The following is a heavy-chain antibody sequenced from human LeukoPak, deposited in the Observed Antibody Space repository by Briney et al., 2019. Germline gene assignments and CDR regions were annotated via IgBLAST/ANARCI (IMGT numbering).Heavy chain of an antibody. J-gene: IGHJ3*02. CDR3: ASWYDFWSGYYAFDI. V-gene: IGHV4-59*08. CDR1: GGSISSYY. CDR2: IYYSGST. Sequence: SETLSLTCTVSGGSISSYYWSWIRQPPGKGLEWIGYIYYSGSTNYNPSLKSRVTISVDTSKNQFSLKLSSVTAADTAVYYCASWYDFWSGYYAFDIWGQGTMVTVSS. D-gene: IGHD3-3*01.